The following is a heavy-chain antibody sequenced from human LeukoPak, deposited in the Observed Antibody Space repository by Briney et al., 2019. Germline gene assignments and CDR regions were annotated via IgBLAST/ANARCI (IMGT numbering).Heavy chain of an antibody. CDR1: GFTFSSYA. J-gene: IGHJ4*02. CDR2: ISYDGSNK. V-gene: IGHV3-30-3*01. Sequence: GGSLRLSCAASGFTFSSYAMHWVRQASGKGLEWVAVISYDGSNKYYADSVKGRFTISRDNSKNTLYLQMNSLRAEDTAVYYCARAERPQNYFDYWGQGTLVTVSS. D-gene: IGHD5-24*01. CDR3: ARAERPQNYFDY.